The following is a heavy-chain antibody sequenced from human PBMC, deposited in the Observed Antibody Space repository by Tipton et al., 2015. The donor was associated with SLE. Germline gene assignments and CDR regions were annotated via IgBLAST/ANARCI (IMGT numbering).Heavy chain of an antibody. D-gene: IGHD6-13*01. CDR1: GGSFSGYY. J-gene: IGHJ4*02. V-gene: IGHV4-34*01. CDR2: INHSGST. Sequence: GLVKPSETLSLTCAVYGGSFSGYYWSWIRQPPGKGLEWIGEINHSGSTNYNPSLKSRVTISVDTSKNQFSLKLSSVTAADTAVYYCARCPYEQRLVHERSWGPFDYWGQGTLVTVSS. CDR3: ARCPYEQRLVHERSWGPFDY.